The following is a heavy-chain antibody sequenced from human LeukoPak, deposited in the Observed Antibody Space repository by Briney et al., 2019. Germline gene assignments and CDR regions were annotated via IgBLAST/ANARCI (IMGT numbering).Heavy chain of an antibody. CDR1: GFTFSSYE. Sequence: GGSLRLSCAASGFTFSSYEMNWVRQAPGKGLEGVSYISSSGSTIYYADSVKGRFTISRDNAKNSLYLQMNSLRAEDTAVYYCVVVVAATVFDYWGQGTLVTVSS. J-gene: IGHJ4*02. V-gene: IGHV3-48*03. CDR3: VVVVAATVFDY. CDR2: ISSSGSTI. D-gene: IGHD2-15*01.